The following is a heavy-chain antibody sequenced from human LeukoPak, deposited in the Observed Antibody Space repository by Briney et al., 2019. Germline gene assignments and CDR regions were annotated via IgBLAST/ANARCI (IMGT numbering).Heavy chain of an antibody. CDR3: ARGFYSPHY. J-gene: IGHJ4*02. D-gene: IGHD4-11*01. V-gene: IGHV4-59*01. CDR1: DASISSDY. CDR2: IYYSGRT. Sequence: PSETLSLTCTVSDASISSDYWSWIRQPPGKGLEWIGYIYYSGRTYYNPSLKSRITISVDTSKNQFSLKLSSVTAADTAVYYCARGFYSPHYWGQGTLVSVSS.